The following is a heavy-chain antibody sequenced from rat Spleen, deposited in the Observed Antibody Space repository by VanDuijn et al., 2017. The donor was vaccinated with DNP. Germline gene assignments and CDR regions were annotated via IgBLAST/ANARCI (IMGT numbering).Heavy chain of an antibody. CDR3: TRRGHTTGLNWFVY. V-gene: IGHV5-31*01. D-gene: IGHD1-9*01. CDR2: ISSSGGNT. CDR1: GFTFNNYW. Sequence: EVQLVESGGGLVQPGRSLKLSCVASGFTFNNYWMTWIRQVPGKGLDWVASISSSGGNTYYRDSVRGRFTISRDYARSTLYLQMDSLRSEDTATYYCTRRGHTTGLNWFVYWGQGTLVTVSS. J-gene: IGHJ3*01.